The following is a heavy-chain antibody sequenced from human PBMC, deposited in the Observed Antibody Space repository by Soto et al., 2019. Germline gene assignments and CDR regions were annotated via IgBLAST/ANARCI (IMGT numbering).Heavy chain of an antibody. CDR2: ISWNSGRI. V-gene: IGHV3-9*01. D-gene: IGHD3-3*01. Sequence: EVQLVESGGGLVQPGRSLRLSCAASGFTFDDYAMHWVRQVPGKGLEWVSGISWNSGRIGYADSVKGRFTISRDNAKNSLYLQMNSLRAEDTALYYCAKGAITIFGVVSAHFDYWGQGNLVTVSS. J-gene: IGHJ4*02. CDR1: GFTFDDYA. CDR3: AKGAITIFGVVSAHFDY.